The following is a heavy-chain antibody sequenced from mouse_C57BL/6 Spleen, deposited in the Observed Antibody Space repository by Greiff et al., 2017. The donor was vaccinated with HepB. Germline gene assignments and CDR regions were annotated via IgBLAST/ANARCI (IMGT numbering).Heavy chain of an antibody. CDR2: IDPANGNT. CDR3: ARDYGSSSTGYYFDY. CDR1: GFNIKNTY. V-gene: IGHV14-3*01. D-gene: IGHD1-1*01. Sequence: VQLQQSVAELVRPGASVKLSCTASGFNIKNTYMHWVKQRPEQGLEWIGRIDPANGNTKYAPKFQGKATITADTSSNTAYLQLSSLTSEDTAIYYCARDYGSSSTGYYFDYWCQGTTLTVSS. J-gene: IGHJ2*01.